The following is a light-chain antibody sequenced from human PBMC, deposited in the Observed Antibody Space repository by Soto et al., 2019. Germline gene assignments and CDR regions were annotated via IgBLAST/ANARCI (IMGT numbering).Light chain of an antibody. CDR3: QQYNDYSTWT. CDR1: QSINIW. V-gene: IGKV1-5*01. CDR2: DAS. J-gene: IGKJ1*01. Sequence: DIQMTQSPSTLSASVGDRVTITCRASQSINIWLAWYQQKPGKAPKVLIWDASSLQRGVPSRFSGSGSGTEFTLSISSLQPDDFATYYCQQYNDYSTWTFGQGTKVDIK.